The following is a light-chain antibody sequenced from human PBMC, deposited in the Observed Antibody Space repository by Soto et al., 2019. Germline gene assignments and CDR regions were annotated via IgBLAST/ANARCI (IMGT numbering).Light chain of an antibody. V-gene: IGKV3-20*01. CDR1: QSITSGH. CDR3: QQYDPSPT. Sequence: EIVLTQSPGTLSLSPGERATLSCRASQSITSGHLAWYQQKPGQAPRLLIYGISSRATGTPDRFSGSGSGTDFTLTISRLEPEDFAVYSCQQYDPSPTFGQGTRLEIK. CDR2: GIS. J-gene: IGKJ5*01.